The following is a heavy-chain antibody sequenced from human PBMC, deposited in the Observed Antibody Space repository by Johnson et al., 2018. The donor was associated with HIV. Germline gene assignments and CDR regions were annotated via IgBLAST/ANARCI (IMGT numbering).Heavy chain of an antibody. V-gene: IGHV3-7*01. CDR3: AREEGDYGDSTTDDSFTV. Sequence: EVQLVESGGGLVQPGGSLRLSCAASGFTFSDYYMSWFRQAPGKGLDSVANKKGDGTETYSVDPGRGRFSILRDNAKNSLHLHMKSLRAEDTAVYYCAREEGDYGDSTTDDSFTVLGQGTMVTVSS. CDR2: KKGDGTET. J-gene: IGHJ3*01. D-gene: IGHD4-17*01. CDR1: GFTFSDYY.